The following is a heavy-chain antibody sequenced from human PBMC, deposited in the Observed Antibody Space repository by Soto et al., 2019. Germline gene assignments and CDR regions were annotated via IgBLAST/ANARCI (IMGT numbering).Heavy chain of an antibody. Sequence: SVKVSCKASGGTFSSDGISRVRQAPGQGLEWMGGITPIFRAAKYAQKFQGRVTITADESTSTAYMELSSLRSEDTAVYYCARGRDTYYYDSSGYSGWYFDLWGRGTLVTVSS. J-gene: IGHJ2*01. CDR2: ITPIFRAA. V-gene: IGHV1-69*13. D-gene: IGHD3-22*01. CDR1: GGTFSSDG. CDR3: ARGRDTYYYDSSGYSGWYFDL.